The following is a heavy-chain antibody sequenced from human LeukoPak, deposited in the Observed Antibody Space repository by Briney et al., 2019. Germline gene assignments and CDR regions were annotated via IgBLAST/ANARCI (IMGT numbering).Heavy chain of an antibody. Sequence: SETRSLTCTVSGGSISSYYWSWIRQPPGKGLEWIGYIYYSGSTSYNPSPKSRVTISVDTSKNQFSLKLSSVTAADTAVYYCARGHPRGNWFDPWGQGTLVTVSS. CDR1: GGSISSYY. CDR2: IYYSGST. V-gene: IGHV4-59*01. D-gene: IGHD3-10*01. J-gene: IGHJ5*02. CDR3: ARGHPRGNWFDP.